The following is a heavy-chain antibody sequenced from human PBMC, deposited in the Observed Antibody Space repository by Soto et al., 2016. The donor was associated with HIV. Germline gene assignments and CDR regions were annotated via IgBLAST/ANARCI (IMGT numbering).Heavy chain of an antibody. CDR1: GGAMSSYY. V-gene: IGHV4-59*01. J-gene: IGHJ3*02. CDR2: IYYSGST. Sequence: QVQLQESGPGLVKPSETLSLTCTVSGGAMSSYYWNWIRQPPGKGLEWIGYIYYSGSTNYNPSLKSRVTISLDTSKNQFSLKLSSVTAADTAVYYCARDASLTGYPRXDAFDIWGQGTMVTVSS. CDR3: ARDASLTGYPRXDAFDI. D-gene: IGHD3-9*01.